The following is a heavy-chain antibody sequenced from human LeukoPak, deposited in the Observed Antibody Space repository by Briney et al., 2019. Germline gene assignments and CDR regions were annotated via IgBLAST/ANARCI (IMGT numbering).Heavy chain of an antibody. J-gene: IGHJ4*02. Sequence: GGSLRLSCVASGLSVSSNYMSWVRQAPGKGLEWVSSISSSSYMYYADSVKGRFTISRDNAKNSLYLQMNSLRAEDMAVYYCARDGYGDYAFDYWGQGTLVTVSS. CDR2: ISSSSYM. CDR3: ARDGYGDYAFDY. CDR1: GLSVSSNY. V-gene: IGHV3-69-1*01. D-gene: IGHD4-17*01.